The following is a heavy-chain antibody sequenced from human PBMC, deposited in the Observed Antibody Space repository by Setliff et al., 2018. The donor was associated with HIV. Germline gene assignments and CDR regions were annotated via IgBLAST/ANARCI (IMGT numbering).Heavy chain of an antibody. D-gene: IGHD2-2*03. V-gene: IGHV3-23*01. Sequence: HPGGSLRLSCAASGFTFEDYGMSWVRQAPGKGLEWVSAISGSGGSTYYADSVRGRFTISRDKSKNTVYLQMYSLRAEDTALYYCAKDRVGYCSSISCPGGFDYWGQGTLVTVSS. CDR1: GFTFEDYG. CDR3: AKDRVGYCSSISCPGGFDY. CDR2: ISGSGGST. J-gene: IGHJ4*02.